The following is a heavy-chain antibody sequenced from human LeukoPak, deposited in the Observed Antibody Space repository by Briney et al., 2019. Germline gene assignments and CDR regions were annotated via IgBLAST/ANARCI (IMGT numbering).Heavy chain of an antibody. V-gene: IGHV4-38-2*02. CDR3: ARSEINDYGRF. CDR2: VSLSGST. CDR1: GYSLRNGYH. J-gene: IGHJ4*02. D-gene: IGHD4-17*01. Sequence: SETLSLTCTVSGYSLRNGYHWAWFRQPPGKRLEWLGSVSLSGSTYGNFSFKGRVSMSVDASKNQFSLKMRAVTDADSAVYFCARSEINDYGRFWGQGIQVTVSS.